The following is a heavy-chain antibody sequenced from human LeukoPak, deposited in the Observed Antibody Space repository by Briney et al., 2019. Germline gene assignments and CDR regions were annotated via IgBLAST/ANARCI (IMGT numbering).Heavy chain of an antibody. J-gene: IGHJ4*02. CDR2: IHDSGST. CDR3: ARGRIGGPKAPFDY. CDR1: GGSLSNYY. Sequence: SETLSLTCTVSGGSLSNYYWSWIRQPPGKGLEWIGHIHDSGSTTYNPSLKSRVTISVDTSKNQFSPKLSSVTAADTAVYYCARGRIGGPKAPFDYWGQGTLVTVSS. D-gene: IGHD3-16*01. V-gene: IGHV4-59*01.